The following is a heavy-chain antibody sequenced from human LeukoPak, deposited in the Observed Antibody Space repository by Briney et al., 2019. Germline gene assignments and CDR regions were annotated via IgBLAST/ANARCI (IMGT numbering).Heavy chain of an antibody. Sequence: GGSLRLSRAASGFTFSSYAMSWVRQAPGKGLEWVSAISGSGGSTYYADSVKGRFTISRDNSKNTLYLQMNSLRAEDTAVYYCGKFQGWFAGSGQEELGYWGQGTLVTVSS. CDR1: GFTFSSYA. CDR2: ISGSGGST. D-gene: IGHD3-10*01. J-gene: IGHJ4*02. V-gene: IGHV3-23*01. CDR3: GKFQGWFAGSGQEELGY.